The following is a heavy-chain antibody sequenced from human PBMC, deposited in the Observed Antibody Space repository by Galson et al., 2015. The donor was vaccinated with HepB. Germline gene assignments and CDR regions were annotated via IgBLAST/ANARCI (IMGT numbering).Heavy chain of an antibody. V-gene: IGHV3-21*01. CDR2: ISSSSAYT. J-gene: IGHJ5*02. D-gene: IGHD3-10*01. CDR3: AIEVRGQMEIVGILDA. CDR1: GFIFSRYS. Sequence: SLRLSCAASGFIFSRYSMNWVRQAPGKGLEWVSSISSSSAYTYYADSVKGRFTISRDNTKNSLYLQMNSLRAADTVVYYCAIEVRGQMEIVGILDAWGQGTRVTVSS.